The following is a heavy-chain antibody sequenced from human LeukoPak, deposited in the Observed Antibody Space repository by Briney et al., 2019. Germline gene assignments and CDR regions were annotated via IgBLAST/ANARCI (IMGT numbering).Heavy chain of an antibody. CDR3: AREYDSSGWYTEGWFDP. J-gene: IGHJ5*02. CDR2: IYTSGST. Sequence: PSQTLSLTCTVSGGSISCGSYYWSWIRQPAGKGLEWIGRIYTSGSTNYNPSLKSRVTISVDTSKNQFSLKLSSVTAADTAVYYCAREYDSSGWYTEGWFDPWGQGTLVTVSS. V-gene: IGHV4-61*02. D-gene: IGHD6-19*01. CDR1: GGSISCGSYY.